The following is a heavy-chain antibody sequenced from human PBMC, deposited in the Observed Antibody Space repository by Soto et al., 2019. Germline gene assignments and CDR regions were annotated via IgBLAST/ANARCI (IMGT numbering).Heavy chain of an antibody. V-gene: IGHV3-33*01. J-gene: IGHJ4*02. Sequence: PGGSLRLSCAASGFTFSSYGMHWVRQAPGKGLEWVAVIWYDGSNKYYADSVKGRFTISRDNSKNTLYLQMNSLRAEDTAVYYCASYGDRYYFDYWGQGTMVTVYS. CDR2: IWYDGSNK. CDR1: GFTFSSYG. CDR3: ASYGDRYYFDY. D-gene: IGHD4-17*01.